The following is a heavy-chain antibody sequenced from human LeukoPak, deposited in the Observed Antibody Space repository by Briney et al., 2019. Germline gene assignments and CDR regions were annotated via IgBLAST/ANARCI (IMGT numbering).Heavy chain of an antibody. D-gene: IGHD4-23*01. Sequence: PSETLSLTCAVYGGSFSGYYWSWIRQPPGKGLEWIGYIYYSGSTNYNPSLKSRVTISVDTSKNQFSLKLSSVTAADTAVYYCARHYGGNPFDYWGQGTLVTVSS. CDR3: ARHYGGNPFDY. J-gene: IGHJ4*02. V-gene: IGHV4-59*08. CDR2: IYYSGST. CDR1: GGSFSGYY.